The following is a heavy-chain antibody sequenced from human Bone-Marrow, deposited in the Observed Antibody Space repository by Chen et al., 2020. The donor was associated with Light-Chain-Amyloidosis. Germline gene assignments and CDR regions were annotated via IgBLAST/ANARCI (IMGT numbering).Heavy chain of an antibody. V-gene: IGHV3-30*02. J-gene: IGHJ4*02. Sequence: VRLVESGGGVVQPGGSLRLSWAASGFAYTTYGFQWVRQAPGKGLEWVAFIRFDGSDKYYVDSVKGRFTISRDDSKNTVYLQMSRLRVEDTAMYYCAQLYSYGRPFNHWGQGTLVSVSS. CDR1: GFAYTTYG. CDR3: AQLYSYGRPFNH. D-gene: IGHD5-18*01. CDR2: IRFDGSDK.